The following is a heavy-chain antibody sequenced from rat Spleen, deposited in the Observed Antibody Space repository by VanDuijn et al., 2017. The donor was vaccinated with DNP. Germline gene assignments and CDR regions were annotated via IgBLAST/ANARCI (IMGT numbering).Heavy chain of an antibody. Sequence: EVQLVESGGDLIQPGRSLKLSCAASGFTFSDYHMAWVRQAPKKGLEWVATIIYDGSRTYYRDSVKGRFTISRDNAKNTQYLQMDSLRSEDTATYYCARHVGGSYYYPDYWGQGVMVTVSS. V-gene: IGHV5S10*01. J-gene: IGHJ2*01. D-gene: IGHD1-12*02. CDR3: ARHVGGSYYYPDY. CDR1: GFTFSDYH. CDR2: IIYDGSRT.